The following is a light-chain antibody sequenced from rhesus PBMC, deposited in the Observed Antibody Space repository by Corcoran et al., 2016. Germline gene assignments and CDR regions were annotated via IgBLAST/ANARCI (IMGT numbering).Light chain of an antibody. CDR3: QQYYSSPYS. Sequence: DIVMTQSPDSLAVSLGERVTINCKSSQSLLYSSNNKNYLAWYQQRPGQAPKLLIYWASTRESGVPIRFRGSGSGTDFTLTITGLQAEDVAVYYCQQYYSSPYSFGQGTKVEIK. CDR1: QSLLYSSNNKNY. CDR2: WAS. V-gene: IGKV4-1*01. J-gene: IGKJ2*01.